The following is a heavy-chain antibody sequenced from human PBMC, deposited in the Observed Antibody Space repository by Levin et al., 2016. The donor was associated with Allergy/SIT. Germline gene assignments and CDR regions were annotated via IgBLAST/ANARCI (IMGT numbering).Heavy chain of an antibody. CDR2: ISYDGSNK. J-gene: IGHJ4*02. V-gene: IGHV3-30*03. CDR3: ARGIQLWSAFDY. Sequence: GGSLRLSCAASGFTFSSYGMHWVRQAPGKGLEWVAVISYDGSNKYYADSVKGRFTISRDNSKNTLYLQMNSLRAEDTAVYYCARGIQLWSAFDYWGQGTLVTVSS. CDR1: GFTFSSYG. D-gene: IGHD5-18*01.